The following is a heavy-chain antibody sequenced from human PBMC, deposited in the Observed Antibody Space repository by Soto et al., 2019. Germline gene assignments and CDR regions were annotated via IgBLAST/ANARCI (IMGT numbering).Heavy chain of an antibody. CDR1: GGSISSSSYY. Sequence: QLQLQESGPGLVKPSETLSLTCTVSGGSISSSSYYWGWIRQPPGKGLEWIGTIYYSGSTYYNPSLKSRVTISVDTSKNQFSLKLSSVTAADTAVYYCARQPLVTIDYEGWYFDLWGRGTLVTVSS. D-gene: IGHD3-9*01. V-gene: IGHV4-39*01. CDR2: IYYSGST. J-gene: IGHJ2*01. CDR3: ARQPLVTIDYEGWYFDL.